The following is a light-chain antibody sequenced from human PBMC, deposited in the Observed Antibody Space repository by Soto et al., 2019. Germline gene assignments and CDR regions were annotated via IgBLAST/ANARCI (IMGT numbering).Light chain of an antibody. CDR3: ASYASSVTYV. Sequence: QSALTQPASVSGPPGQSITISCTGTSSDVGGYNYVSWYQLHPGKAPKLMIHEVSERPSGVSNRFSGSKSGNTASLTISGLQAEDEADYYCASYASSVTYVFGSGTKVTVL. CDR1: SSDVGGYNY. V-gene: IGLV2-14*01. CDR2: EVS. J-gene: IGLJ1*01.